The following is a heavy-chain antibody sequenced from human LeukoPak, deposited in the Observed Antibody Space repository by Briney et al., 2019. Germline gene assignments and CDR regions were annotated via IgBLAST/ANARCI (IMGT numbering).Heavy chain of an antibody. Sequence: GGSLRLSCAASGFTFSSYAMIWVRQAPGKGLEWVSAISGSGGSTYYADSVKGRFTISRDNSKNTLYLQMNSLRAEDTAVYYCAGGGSGWYWYFDYWGQGTLVTVSS. CDR2: ISGSGGST. D-gene: IGHD6-19*01. CDR3: AGGGSGWYWYFDY. V-gene: IGHV3-23*01. CDR1: GFTFSSYA. J-gene: IGHJ4*02.